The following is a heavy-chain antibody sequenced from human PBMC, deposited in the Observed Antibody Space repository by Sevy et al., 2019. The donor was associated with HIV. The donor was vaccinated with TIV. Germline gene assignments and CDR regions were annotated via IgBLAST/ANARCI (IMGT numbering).Heavy chain of an antibody. CDR1: GFSFSSYG. J-gene: IGHJ5*02. V-gene: IGHV3-33*07. CDR3: ARGYSNYLS. D-gene: IGHD4-4*01. CDR2: IWYDGSNK. Sequence: GGSLRLSCEASGFSFSSYGMYWVRQAPGKGLEWVATIWYDGSNKYYGDSVKGRFTISRDNSKNKRFLLMNSLRAEDTAVYYCARGYSNYLSWGQGTLVTVSS.